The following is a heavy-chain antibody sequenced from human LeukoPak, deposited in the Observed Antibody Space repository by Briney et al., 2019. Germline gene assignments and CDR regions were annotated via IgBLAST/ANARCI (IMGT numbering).Heavy chain of an antibody. Sequence: GGSLRLSRAASGFTFRSYWMHWVRQAPGKGLEWVSRVIRDGSFTNYADSVKGRFTISRDNAKNTLYLQMSSLRAEDTAVYFCVRDGDDFNFDYWGQGSLVTVSS. V-gene: IGHV3-74*01. J-gene: IGHJ4*02. CDR1: GFTFRSYW. CDR3: VRDGDDFNFDY. CDR2: VIRDGSFT. D-gene: IGHD5-24*01.